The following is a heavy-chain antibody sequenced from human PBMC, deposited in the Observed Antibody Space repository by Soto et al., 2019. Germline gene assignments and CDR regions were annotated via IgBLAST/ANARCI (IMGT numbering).Heavy chain of an antibody. CDR2: FDPEDGET. CDR3: ATGGGSGSLSPTYGMDV. J-gene: IGHJ6*02. CDR1: GYTLTELS. D-gene: IGHD1-26*01. V-gene: IGHV1-24*01. Sequence: QVQLVQSGAEVKKPGASVKVSCKVSGYTLTELSMHWVRQAPGEGLEWMGGFDPEDGETIYAQKFQGRVTMTEDTSTDTAYMELSSLRSEDTAVYYCATGGGSGSLSPTYGMDVWGQGTTVTVSS.